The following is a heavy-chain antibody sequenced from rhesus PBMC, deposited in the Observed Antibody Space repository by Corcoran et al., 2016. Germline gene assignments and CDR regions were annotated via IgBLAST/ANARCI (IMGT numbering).Heavy chain of an antibody. V-gene: IGHV4-127*01. CDR1: GYSISSGYG. CDR3: ARVRIAAGLYFDY. J-gene: IGHJ4*01. Sequence: QVQLQESGPGLVKPSETLSLTCAVSGYSISSGYGWGWIRQPPGKGLEWIGQIYGGSGSTYYNPSLKSRVTVSKDTSKNQFSLKLSSVTAADPAVYYCARVRIAAGLYFDYWGQGVLVTVSS. CDR2: IYGGSGST. D-gene: IGHD6-13*01.